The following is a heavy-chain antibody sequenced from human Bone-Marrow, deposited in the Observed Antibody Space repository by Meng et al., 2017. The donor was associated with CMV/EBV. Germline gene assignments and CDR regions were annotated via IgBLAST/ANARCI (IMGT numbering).Heavy chain of an antibody. CDR1: GGSFSGYY. CDR3: ARLTSTRYYYYGMDV. CDR2: INHSGST. Sequence: GSLRLSCAVYGGSFSGYYWSWIRQPPGKGLEWIGEINHSGSTNYNPSLKSRVTISVDTSKNQFSLKLSSVTAADTAVYYCARLTSTRYYYYGMDVWGQGTTVTVSS. J-gene: IGHJ6*02. V-gene: IGHV4-34*01. D-gene: IGHD2-2*01.